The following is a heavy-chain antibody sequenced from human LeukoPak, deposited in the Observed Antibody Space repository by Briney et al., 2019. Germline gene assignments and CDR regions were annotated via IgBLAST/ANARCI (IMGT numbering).Heavy chain of an antibody. Sequence: GGSLRLSCAASGFTFSSYAMSWVRQAPGKGLEGVSAISGSGGSTYYADSVKGRFTISRDNSKNTLYLQMNSLRAEDTAVYYCAKSALVYGSGSPPLPFDYWGQGTLVTVSS. V-gene: IGHV3-23*01. CDR2: ISGSGGST. CDR3: AKSALVYGSGSPPLPFDY. CDR1: GFTFSSYA. D-gene: IGHD3-10*01. J-gene: IGHJ4*02.